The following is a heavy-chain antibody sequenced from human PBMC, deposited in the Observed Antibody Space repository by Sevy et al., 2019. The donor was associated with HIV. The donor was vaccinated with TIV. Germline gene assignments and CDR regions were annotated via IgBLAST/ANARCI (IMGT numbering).Heavy chain of an antibody. CDR1: GDSVSSNSAA. J-gene: IGHJ5*02. CDR3: ARCFSGFRCWFDL. V-gene: IGHV6-1*01. D-gene: IGHD6-19*01. CDR2: TSYRSKWYN. Sequence: QSQTLSLTCAISGDSVSSNSAAWNWIRQSPSRGLEWRGRTSYRSKWYNDYAVSVKSRITINPDTSKNQFSLQLSSVTPEDTAVYYCARCFSGFRCWFDLWAQGTLVTVSS.